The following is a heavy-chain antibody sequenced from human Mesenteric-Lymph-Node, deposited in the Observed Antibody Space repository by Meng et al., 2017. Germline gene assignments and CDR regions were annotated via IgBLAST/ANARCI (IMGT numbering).Heavy chain of an antibody. D-gene: IGHD6-13*01. CDR2: IYPGDSDT. V-gene: IGHV5-51*01. CDR3: ARHAGAAAGGPYYYYGMDV. CDR1: GYSFTSYW. J-gene: IGHJ6*02. Sequence: GESLKISCKGSGYSFTSYWIGWVRQMPGKGLEWMGIIYPGDSDTRYSPSFQGQVTISADKSISTAYLQWSSLKASDTAMYYCARHAGAAAGGPYYYYGMDVWGQGTTVTVSS.